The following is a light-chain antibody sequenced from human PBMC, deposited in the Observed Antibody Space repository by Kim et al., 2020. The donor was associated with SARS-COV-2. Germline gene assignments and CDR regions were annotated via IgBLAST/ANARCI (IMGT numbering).Light chain of an antibody. V-gene: IGLV3-12*01. Sequence: SYELTQPLSVSVATGQMAKITCEGKNIGREAVHWCHPKPGQGPVVVIYRESFRPSGISERFSAPYPGSSITLIISRSEAGGEGDCYCQVWDSHGAHGAFGGGTQLTVL. CDR1: NIGREA. CDR3: QVWDSHGAHGA. CDR2: RES. J-gene: IGLJ3*02.